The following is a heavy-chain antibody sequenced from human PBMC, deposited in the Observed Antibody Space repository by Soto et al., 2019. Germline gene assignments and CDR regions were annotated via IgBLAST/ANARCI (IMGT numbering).Heavy chain of an antibody. D-gene: IGHD4-17*01. J-gene: IGHJ2*01. V-gene: IGHV3-30*03. CDR1: GFTFSSYG. CDR2: ISYDGSNK. Sequence: QVQLVESGGGVVQPGRSLRLSCAASGFTFSSYGMHWVRQAPGKGLEWVEVISYDGSNKYYADSVKGRFTISRDNSKNMLYLQMNSLRAEDTGVYYCAREAVTVNPWYFDLWGRGTLVTVSS. CDR3: AREAVTVNPWYFDL.